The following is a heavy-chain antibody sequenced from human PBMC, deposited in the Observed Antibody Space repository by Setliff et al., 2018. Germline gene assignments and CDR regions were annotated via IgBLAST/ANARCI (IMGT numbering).Heavy chain of an antibody. V-gene: IGHV3-74*01. CDR1: GFTFSSYW. D-gene: IGHD6-19*01. CDR3: ARDLYSSGWLRGPDI. J-gene: IGHJ3*02. CDR2: INSDGSGT. Sequence: PGGSLRLSCEASGFTFSSYWMHWVRQAPGKGLVWVSHINSDGSGTTYADSVKGRFTISRDNAKNSLYLQMNSPRAEDTAVYYCARDLYSSGWLRGPDIWGQGTMVTVSS.